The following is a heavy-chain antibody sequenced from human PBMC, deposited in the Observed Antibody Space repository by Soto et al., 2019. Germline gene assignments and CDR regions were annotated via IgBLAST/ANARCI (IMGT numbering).Heavy chain of an antibody. CDR2: IKEDGSQQ. J-gene: IGHJ2*01. CDR3: IQISFGRIVSWYFDH. CDR1: GFTFGNDW. V-gene: IGHV3-7*01. D-gene: IGHD3-16*01. Sequence: QPGGSLRLSCVGSGFTFGNDWMSWVRQAPGKGLEWVANIKEDGSQQFYVESVKGRFTVSRDNAKNSLYLQMNNLRADDTAVYFCIQISFGRIVSWYFDHWGRGTLVTVSS.